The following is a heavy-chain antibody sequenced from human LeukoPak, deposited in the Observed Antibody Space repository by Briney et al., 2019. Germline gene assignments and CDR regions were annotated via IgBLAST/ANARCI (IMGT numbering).Heavy chain of an antibody. D-gene: IGHD1-14*01. Sequence: PGGSLRLSCAASGFTFSSYAMSWVRQAPGKGLQWVSSISGNIGTTYYADSVKGRFTISRDNSKNTLYLQMDSLRAEDTGVYYCARSNHADDYWGQGTLVTVSS. V-gene: IGHV3-23*01. CDR2: ISGNIGTT. CDR3: ARSNHADDY. CDR1: GFTFSSYA. J-gene: IGHJ4*02.